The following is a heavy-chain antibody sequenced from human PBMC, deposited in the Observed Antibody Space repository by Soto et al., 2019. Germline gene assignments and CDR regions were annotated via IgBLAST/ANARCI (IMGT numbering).Heavy chain of an antibody. V-gene: IGHV3-30*18. CDR1: AFTFRSYG. J-gene: IGHJ4*02. CDR3: AKDEGSGSYYVTGDY. Sequence: GGSLRLSCETSAFTFRSYGMHWVRQAPGKGLEWVASISYDGSNKDYVDSVKGRFTVSRDNSKNTLYLQMNSLRAEDTAVYYCAKDEGSGSYYVTGDYWGQGTLVTVSS. D-gene: IGHD3-10*01. CDR2: ISYDGSNK.